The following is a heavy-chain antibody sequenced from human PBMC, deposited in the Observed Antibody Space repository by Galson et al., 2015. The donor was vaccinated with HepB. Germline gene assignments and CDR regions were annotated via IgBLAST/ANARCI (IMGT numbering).Heavy chain of an antibody. CDR1: GFTVSSYA. CDR3: ARGDWDY. CDR2: ISYDGSNK. V-gene: IGHV3-30*04. Sequence: SLRLSCAASGFTVSSYAMHWVRQAPGKGLEWVAVISYDGSNKYYADSVKGRFTISRDNSKNTVYLQMNSLRAEDTAVYYCARGDWDYWGQGTLVTVSS. J-gene: IGHJ4*02. D-gene: IGHD2-21*01.